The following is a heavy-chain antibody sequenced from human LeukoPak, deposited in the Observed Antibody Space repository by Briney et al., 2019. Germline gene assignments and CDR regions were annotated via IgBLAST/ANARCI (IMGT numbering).Heavy chain of an antibody. V-gene: IGHV3-7*01. Sequence: GGSLRLSCAASGFTFSSYWMSWVRQAPGKGLEWVANIKRDGSEKYYVDSVKGRFTISRDNAKNSLYLQMNSLRAEDTAVYYCARADTLPTNYYDSSKSWVDYWGQGTLVTVSS. CDR3: ARADTLPTNYYDSSKSWVDY. CDR2: IKRDGSEK. J-gene: IGHJ4*02. D-gene: IGHD3-22*01. CDR1: GFTFSSYW.